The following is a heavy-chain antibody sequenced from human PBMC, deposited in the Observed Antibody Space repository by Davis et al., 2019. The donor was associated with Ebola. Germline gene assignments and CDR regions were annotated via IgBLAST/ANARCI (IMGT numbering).Heavy chain of an antibody. CDR2: INPSGGST. Sequence: GESLKISCAASGYTFTSYYMHWVRQAPGQGLEWMGIINPSGGSTSYAQKFQGRVTMTRDTSISTAYMELSRLRSDDTAVYYCAHLGPQRYCSGGGCHGYLDYWGQGTLVTVSS. J-gene: IGHJ4*02. V-gene: IGHV1-46*01. D-gene: IGHD2-15*01. CDR3: AHLGPQRYCSGGGCHGYLDY. CDR1: GYTFTSYY.